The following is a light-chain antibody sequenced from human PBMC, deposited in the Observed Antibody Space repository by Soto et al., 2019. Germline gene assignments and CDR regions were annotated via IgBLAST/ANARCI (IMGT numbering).Light chain of an antibody. V-gene: IGLV1-44*01. CDR3: AAWDDSLNVPYV. Sequence: QSVLTQPPSASGTPGQRVTISCSGSSSNIGSNTVHWYQQLAGAAPNLLIYDSNQRPSGVPDRFSGSQSGTSASLAISGLQSEDEAEYYCAAWDDSLNVPYVFGTGNNVTVL. CDR2: DSN. J-gene: IGLJ1*01. CDR1: SSNIGSNT.